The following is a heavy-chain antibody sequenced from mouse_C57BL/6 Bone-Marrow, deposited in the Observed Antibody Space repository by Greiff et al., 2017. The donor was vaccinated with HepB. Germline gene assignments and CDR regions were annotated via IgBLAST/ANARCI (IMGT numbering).Heavy chain of an antibody. J-gene: IGHJ3*01. CDR2: IYPGSGNT. CDR3: ARGGYYVAWFAY. Sequence: QVQLQQSGAELVRPGASVKLSCKASGYTFTDYYINWVKQRPGQGLEWIARIYPGSGNTYYNEKFKGKATLTAEKSSSTAYMQLSSLTSEDSAVYFCARGGYYVAWFAYWGQGTLVTVSA. D-gene: IGHD2-3*01. CDR1: GYTFTDYY. V-gene: IGHV1-76*01.